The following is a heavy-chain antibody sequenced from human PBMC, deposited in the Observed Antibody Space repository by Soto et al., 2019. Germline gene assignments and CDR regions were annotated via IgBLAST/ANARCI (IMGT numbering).Heavy chain of an antibody. CDR2: VSSYSGNT. V-gene: IGHV1-18*01. CDR1: GYTFANYG. D-gene: IGHD6-13*01. CDR3: ARGLGYSRSWWRHGAFDI. J-gene: IGHJ3*02. Sequence: QVQLVQSGAEGKKPGASVKVSCKSSGYTFANYGLSWVRQAPGQVLEWMGWVSSYSGNTYYLQKLQGRVTMTTDTATSTAYMELRRLTYDDTAVYYCARGLGYSRSWWRHGAFDIWGQGTLVAVSS.